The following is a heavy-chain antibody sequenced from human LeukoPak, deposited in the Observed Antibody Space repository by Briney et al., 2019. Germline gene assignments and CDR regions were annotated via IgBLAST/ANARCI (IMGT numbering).Heavy chain of an antibody. CDR3: ARLNVQTYCSGGSCYETYYYYYGMDV. CDR1: GYTFTGYY. J-gene: IGHJ6*02. Sequence: ASVKVSCKASGYTFTGYYMHWVRQAPGQGLEWMGWINPNSGGTNYAQKFQGRVTMTRDTSISTAYMELSRLRSDDTAVYYCARLNVQTYCSGGSCYETYYYYYGMDVWGQGTTVTVPS. CDR2: INPNSGGT. D-gene: IGHD2-15*01. V-gene: IGHV1-2*02.